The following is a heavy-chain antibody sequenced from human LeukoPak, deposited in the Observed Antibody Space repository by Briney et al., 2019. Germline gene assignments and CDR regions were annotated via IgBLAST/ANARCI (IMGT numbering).Heavy chain of an antibody. CDR1: GFTFDDYA. CDR3: AKDMAVGATYYYYGMDV. D-gene: IGHD1-26*01. V-gene: IGHV3-9*01. CDR2: ISWNSGSI. J-gene: IGHJ6*02. Sequence: PGRSLRLSCAASGFTFDDYAMHWVRQAPGKGLEWVSGISWNSGSIGYADSVKGRFTISRDSAKNSLYLQMNSLRAEDTALYYCAKDMAVGATYYYYGMDVWGQGTTVTVSS.